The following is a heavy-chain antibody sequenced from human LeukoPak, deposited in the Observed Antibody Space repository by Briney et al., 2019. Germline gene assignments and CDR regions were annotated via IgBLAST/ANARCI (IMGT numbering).Heavy chain of an antibody. Sequence: PSETLSLTCTVSGGSISSYYWSWIRQPPGKGLEWIGYIYYSGSTNYNASLKSRVTISVDTPKNQFSLKLSSVTAADTAVYFCARGSSGYDLPDYWGQGTLVTVSS. CDR2: IYYSGST. D-gene: IGHD5-12*01. V-gene: IGHV4-59*01. CDR3: ARGSSGYDLPDY. J-gene: IGHJ4*02. CDR1: GGSISSYY.